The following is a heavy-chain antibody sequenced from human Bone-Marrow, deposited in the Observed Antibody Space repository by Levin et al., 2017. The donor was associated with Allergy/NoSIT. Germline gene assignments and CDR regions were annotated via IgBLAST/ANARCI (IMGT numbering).Heavy chain of an antibody. V-gene: IGHV4-30-2*01. CDR1: GGSIRSGGYS. CDR2: IYHSGST. Sequence: SQTLSLTCAVSGGSIRSGGYSWSWIRQPPGKGLEWIGYIYHSGSTYYNPSLKSRVTISVDRSKNQFSLKLSSVTAADTAVYYCARGRDRLLWFGEKVRGSYFDYWGQGTLVTVSS. D-gene: IGHD3-10*01. CDR3: ARGRDRLLWFGEKVRGSYFDY. J-gene: IGHJ4*02.